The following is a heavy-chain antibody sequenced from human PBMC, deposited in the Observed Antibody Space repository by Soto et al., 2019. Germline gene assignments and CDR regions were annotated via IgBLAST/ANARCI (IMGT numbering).Heavy chain of an antibody. CDR2: IYHSGST. CDR1: GGSISSSNW. CDR3: ARVLRFLEWFYYGMDV. Sequence: SETLSLTCTVSGGSISSSNWWSWVRQPPGKGLEWIGEIYHSGSTNYNPSLKSRVTISVDKSKNQFSLKLSSVTAADTAVYYCARVLRFLEWFYYGMDVWGQGTTVTVS. D-gene: IGHD3-3*01. V-gene: IGHV4-4*02. J-gene: IGHJ6*02.